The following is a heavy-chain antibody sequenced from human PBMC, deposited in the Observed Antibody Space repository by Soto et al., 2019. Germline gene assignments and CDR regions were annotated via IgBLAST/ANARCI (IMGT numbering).Heavy chain of an antibody. Sequence: SETLSLTCTVSGGSISSYYWSWIRQPPGKGLEWIGYIYYSGGTNYNPSLKSRVTISVDTSKNQFSLKLSSVTAAGTAVYYCAREGDSFDYWGQGTLVTVSS. CDR1: GGSISSYY. CDR2: IYYSGGT. J-gene: IGHJ4*02. D-gene: IGHD1-26*01. CDR3: AREGDSFDY. V-gene: IGHV4-59*01.